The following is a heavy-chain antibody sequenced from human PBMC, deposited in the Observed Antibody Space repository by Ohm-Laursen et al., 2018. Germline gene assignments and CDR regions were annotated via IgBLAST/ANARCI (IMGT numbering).Heavy chain of an antibody. CDR2: IYYSGST. V-gene: IGHV4-39*01. D-gene: IGHD3-10*01. CDR3: ARQGLWFGEFDAFDI. J-gene: IGHJ3*02. CDR1: GGSISSSSYY. Sequence: SETLSLTCTVSGGSISSSSYYWGWIRQPPGKGLEWIGSIYYSGSTYYNPSLKSRVTISVDTSKNQFSLKLSSVTAADTAVYYCARQGLWFGEFDAFDIWGQGTMVTVSS.